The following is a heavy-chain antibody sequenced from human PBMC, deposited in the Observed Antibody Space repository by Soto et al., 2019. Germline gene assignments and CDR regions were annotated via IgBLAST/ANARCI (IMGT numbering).Heavy chain of an antibody. CDR3: ARMGDVPYYSYGLDV. CDR2: ISGYNANT. CDR1: GYSFTRYG. D-gene: IGHD3-16*01. J-gene: IGHJ6*02. Sequence: QVQLVQSGAEVKKPGASVKVSCKASGYSFTRYGISWVRQAPGQGLEWMGWISGYNANTNYPENLQGRVPMTTDTSTSTAYMEVRNLISDDTAVYYCARMGDVPYYSYGLDVWGQGTTVTVSS. V-gene: IGHV1-18*01.